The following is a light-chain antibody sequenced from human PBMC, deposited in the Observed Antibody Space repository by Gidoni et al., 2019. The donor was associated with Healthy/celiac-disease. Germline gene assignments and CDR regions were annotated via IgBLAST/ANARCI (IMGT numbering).Light chain of an antibody. J-gene: IGKJ5*01. Sequence: DIQLTQSPSFLSASVGDRVTITRRASQGISSYLAWYQQKPGKAPKLLIYAASTLQSGVPSRFSGSGSGTEFTLTISSLQPEDFATYYCQQLNSYLGDFGQGTRLEIK. CDR1: QGISSY. V-gene: IGKV1-9*01. CDR2: AAS. CDR3: QQLNSYLGD.